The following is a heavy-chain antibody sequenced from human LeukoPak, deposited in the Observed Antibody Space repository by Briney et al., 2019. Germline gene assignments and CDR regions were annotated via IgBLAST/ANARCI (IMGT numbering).Heavy chain of an antibody. CDR1: GYNFTNYG. CDR3: ARAGGRDYCSGGSCYTPFDY. D-gene: IGHD2-15*01. Sequence: ASVKVSCKASGYNFTNYGITWVRQAPGHGLEWMGWISADNGNTNYAQKLQGRVTVTTDTSTSTAYMELRSLRSDDTAVYYCARAGGRDYCSGGSCYTPFDYWGQGTLVTVSS. CDR2: ISADNGNT. J-gene: IGHJ4*02. V-gene: IGHV1-18*01.